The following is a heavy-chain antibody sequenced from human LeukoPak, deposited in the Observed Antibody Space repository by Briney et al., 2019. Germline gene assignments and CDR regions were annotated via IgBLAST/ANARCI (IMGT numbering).Heavy chain of an antibody. Sequence: ASVKVSCKVSGYTHTELSMHWVRQAPGKGLEWLGGFDPEDGETIYAQKFQGRVTMTEDTSTDTAYMELSSLRSEDTAVYYCATVVRERWLQLGYFDYWGQGTLVTVSS. CDR1: GYTHTELS. CDR2: FDPEDGET. CDR3: ATVVRERWLQLGYFDY. V-gene: IGHV1-24*01. D-gene: IGHD5-24*01. J-gene: IGHJ4*02.